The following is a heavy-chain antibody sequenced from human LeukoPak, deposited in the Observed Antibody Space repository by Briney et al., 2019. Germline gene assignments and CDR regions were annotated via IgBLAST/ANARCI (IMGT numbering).Heavy chain of an antibody. CDR1: GFDFSTYA. CDR2: ISTMSNYI. V-gene: IGHV3-21*04. Sequence: GGSLRLSCAASGFDFSTYAINWVRQAPGKGLEWVSSISTMSNYIFYGDSVKGRFTISRDNAKNSVYLQMNSLRAEDTAVYYCAKDLGYCSGGSCYFDYWGQGTLVTVSS. D-gene: IGHD2-15*01. J-gene: IGHJ4*02. CDR3: AKDLGYCSGGSCYFDY.